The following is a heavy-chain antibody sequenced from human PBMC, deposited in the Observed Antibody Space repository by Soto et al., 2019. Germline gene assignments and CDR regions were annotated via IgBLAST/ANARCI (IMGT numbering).Heavy chain of an antibody. CDR2: IYYSGST. J-gene: IGHJ6*02. Sequence: PSETLSLTCTVSGGSIGSYYWSWIRQPPGKGLEWIGYIYYSGSTNYNPSLKSRVTISVDTSKNQFSLKLSSVTAADTAVYYCARSPYSSSYHYYYGMDVWGQGTTVTVSS. CDR3: ARSPYSSSYHYYYGMDV. D-gene: IGHD6-6*01. CDR1: GGSIGSYY. V-gene: IGHV4-59*01.